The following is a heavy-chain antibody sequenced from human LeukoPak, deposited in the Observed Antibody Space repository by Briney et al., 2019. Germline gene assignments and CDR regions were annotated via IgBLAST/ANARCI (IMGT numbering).Heavy chain of an antibody. D-gene: IGHD3-22*01. Sequence: SETLSLTCTVSGGSINSGNYYWTWIRQPAGKRLEYIGRIYTSGAINYSPSLKSRVTISVDTSKNQFSLKLSSVTAADTAVYYCARTYYYDSSGYYYGLYNWFDPWGQGTLVTVSS. CDR1: GGSINSGNYY. V-gene: IGHV4-61*02. CDR2: IYTSGAI. J-gene: IGHJ5*02. CDR3: ARTYYYDSSGYYYGLYNWFDP.